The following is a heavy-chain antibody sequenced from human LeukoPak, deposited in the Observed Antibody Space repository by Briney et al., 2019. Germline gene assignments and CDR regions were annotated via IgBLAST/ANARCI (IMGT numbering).Heavy chain of an antibody. D-gene: IGHD3-22*01. CDR1: GFTFSTYA. Sequence: GGSLRLSCAASGFTFSTYAMSWVRQAPGKGLEWVSLIGGSDGRTRYADSVKGRFTISRDNSKNTLYLEMNSLRAEDTAVYYCAKDSSSYDWGYMDVWGKGTTVTNSS. J-gene: IGHJ6*03. V-gene: IGHV3-23*01. CDR2: IGGSDGRT. CDR3: AKDSSSYDWGYMDV.